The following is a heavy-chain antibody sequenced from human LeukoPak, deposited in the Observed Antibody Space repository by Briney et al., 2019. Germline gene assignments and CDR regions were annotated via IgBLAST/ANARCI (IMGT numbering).Heavy chain of an antibody. CDR2: IYYSGST. V-gene: IGHV4-39*01. D-gene: IGHD1-26*01. Sequence: PSETLSLTCTVSGGSISSSSYCWGWIREPPGKGLEWIGSIYYSGSTYYNPCLKSRVSLSVYTSKNQFSLKLSSVTAADTAVYYGARAVGATGGYFDYWGQGTLVTVSS. CDR3: ARAVGATGGYFDY. J-gene: IGHJ4*02. CDR1: GGSISSSSYC.